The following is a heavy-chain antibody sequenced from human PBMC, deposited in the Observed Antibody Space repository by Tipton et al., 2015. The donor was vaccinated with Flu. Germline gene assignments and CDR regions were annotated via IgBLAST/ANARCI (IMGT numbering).Heavy chain of an antibody. V-gene: IGHV3-30*02. CDR2: IRHDESDK. D-gene: IGHD6-19*01. CDR3: AKDGWNTSGWYPFDY. CDR1: GFTFSGYG. J-gene: IGHJ4*02. Sequence: QVQLVQSGGGVVQPGGSLRLSCAASGFTFSGYGMHWVRQAPGKGLEWVAFIRHDESDKYYADSVKGRFTISRDNSKNALYLLINSLRAEDTAVYYCAKDGWNTSGWYPFDYWGQGTLVTVSS.